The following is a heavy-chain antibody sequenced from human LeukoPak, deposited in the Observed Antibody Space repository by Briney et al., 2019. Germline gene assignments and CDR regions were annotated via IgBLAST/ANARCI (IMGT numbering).Heavy chain of an antibody. Sequence: GGSLRLSCAASGFTFSNYWMSWVRQAPGKGLEWVANIKQDGSEKNYVDSVKGRSTISRDNAKNSLYLQMNSLRAEDTAVYYCAREGAGYYLDYWGQGALVTVPS. J-gene: IGHJ4*02. V-gene: IGHV3-7*01. CDR2: IKQDGSEK. CDR3: AREGAGYYLDY. CDR1: GFTFSNYW. D-gene: IGHD3-9*01.